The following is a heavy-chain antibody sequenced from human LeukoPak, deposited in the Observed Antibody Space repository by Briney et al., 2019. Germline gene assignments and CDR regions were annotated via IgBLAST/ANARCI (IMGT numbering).Heavy chain of an antibody. Sequence: SQTLSLTCTVSGGSISSGDYYWSWIRQPPGKGLEWIGYIYYSGSTYYNPSLKSRVTISVDTSKNQFSLKLSSVTAADTAVYYCARADKHCNSFDPWGQGTLVTVSS. CDR3: ARADKHCNSFDP. CDR1: GGSISSGDYY. J-gene: IGHJ5*02. V-gene: IGHV4-30-4*08. CDR2: IYYSGST.